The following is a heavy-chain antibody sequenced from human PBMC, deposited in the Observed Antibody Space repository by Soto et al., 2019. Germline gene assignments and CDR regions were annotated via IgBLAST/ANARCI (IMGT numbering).Heavy chain of an antibody. V-gene: IGHV1-18*01. D-gene: IGHD6-19*01. CDR3: ARGIAVADLFDY. CDR2: ISAYNGNT. J-gene: IGHJ4*02. CDR1: GYTFTSYG. Sequence: ASVQVSCTASGYTFTSYGISWVRQAPGQGLEWMGWISAYNGNTNYAKKLQGRVTMTTDTSTSTAYMELRSLRSDDTAVYYCARGIAVADLFDYWGQGTLVTVSS.